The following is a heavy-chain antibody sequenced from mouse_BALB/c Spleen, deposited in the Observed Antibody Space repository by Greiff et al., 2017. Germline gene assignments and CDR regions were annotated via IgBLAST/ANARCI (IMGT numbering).Heavy chain of an antibody. V-gene: IGHV5-9-1*01. D-gene: IGHD5-1*01. CDR3: ARREYKYYFDY. Sequence: EVMLVESGGDLVKPGGSLKLSCAASGFTFSSYAMSWVRQTPEKRLEWVATISSGGSYTYYPDSVKGRFTISRDNAKNTLYLQMSSLRSEDTAMYYCARREYKYYFDYWGQGTTLTVSS. CDR2: ISSGGSYT. J-gene: IGHJ2*01. CDR1: GFTFSSYA.